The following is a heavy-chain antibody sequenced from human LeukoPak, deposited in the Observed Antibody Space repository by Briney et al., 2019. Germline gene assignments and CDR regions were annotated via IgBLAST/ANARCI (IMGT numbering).Heavy chain of an antibody. CDR3: ASDPGYSSSWWAAFDI. CDR2: IYYSGNT. CDR1: GGSISSNSYY. J-gene: IGHJ3*02. D-gene: IGHD6-13*01. V-gene: IGHV4-39*07. Sequence: SETLSLTCTVSGGSISSNSYYWGWIRQPPGKGLEWIGSIYYSGNTYYNPSLKSRVTISVDTSENQFSLKLSSVTAADTAVYYCASDPGYSSSWWAAFDIWGQGTMVTVSS.